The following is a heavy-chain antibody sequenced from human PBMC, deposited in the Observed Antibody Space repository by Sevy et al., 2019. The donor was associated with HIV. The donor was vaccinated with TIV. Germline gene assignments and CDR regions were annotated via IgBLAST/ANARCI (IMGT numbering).Heavy chain of an antibody. D-gene: IGHD3-10*01. Sequence: ASVKVSCKASGGTFDTYSISWLRQAPGQGLEWMGGITPFFGSTNYAQKFQGRVTITADASTSTAYMDLSGLRPEDSAVYFCARDRDMIFGGGDAFDVWGQGTMVTVSS. J-gene: IGHJ3*01. CDR1: GGTFDTYS. V-gene: IGHV1-69*13. CDR2: ITPFFGST. CDR3: ARDRDMIFGGGDAFDV.